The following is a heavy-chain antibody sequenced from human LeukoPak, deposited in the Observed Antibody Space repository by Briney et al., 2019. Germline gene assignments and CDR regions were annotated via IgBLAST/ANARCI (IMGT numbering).Heavy chain of an antibody. CDR1: GYTFSDSY. Sequence: ASVKVSCKTSGYTFSDSYMHWVRQAPGQGPEWMGWINPSSGVTNYAQSFQGRVTMTRDTSISTAYMELMRLTYDDTAVYFCARDSALGFSSSWAPDYWGQGTLVSVSS. V-gene: IGHV1-2*02. CDR3: ARDSALGFSSSWAPDY. J-gene: IGHJ4*02. CDR2: INPSSGVT. D-gene: IGHD6-13*01.